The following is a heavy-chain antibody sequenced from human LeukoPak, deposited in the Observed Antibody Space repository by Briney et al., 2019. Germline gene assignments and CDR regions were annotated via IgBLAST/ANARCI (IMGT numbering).Heavy chain of an antibody. CDR2: INHSGST. Sequence: PSETLSLTCAVYGGSFSGYYWSWIRQPPGKGLEWIGEINHSGSTNYNPSLKSRVTISVDTSKNQFSLKLSSVTAADTAVYYCARGPYSGYYLYWGQGTLVTVSS. CDR1: GGSFSGYY. J-gene: IGHJ4*02. V-gene: IGHV4-34*01. CDR3: ARGPYSGYYLY. D-gene: IGHD3-22*01.